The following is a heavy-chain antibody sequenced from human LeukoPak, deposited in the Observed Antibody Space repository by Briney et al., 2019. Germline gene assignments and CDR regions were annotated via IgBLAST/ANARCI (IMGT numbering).Heavy chain of an antibody. CDR1: AATLNIGHA. Sequence: ASVTVSYKAFAATLNIGHAFIWTRQAPGQGLQWMGRIIPFLGEVNYAQNFQGRVSFTADKSTATMYMEMKSLRLDDTAIYYCSPCFHAYDWFDHWGQGTLVTVSS. V-gene: IGHV1-69*04. CDR2: IIPFLGEV. J-gene: IGHJ5*02. D-gene: IGHD4-17*01. CDR3: SPCFHAYDWFDH.